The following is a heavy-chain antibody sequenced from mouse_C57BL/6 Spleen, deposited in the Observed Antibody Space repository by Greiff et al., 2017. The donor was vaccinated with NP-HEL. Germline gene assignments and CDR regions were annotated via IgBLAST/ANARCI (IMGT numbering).Heavy chain of an antibody. Sequence: QVQLQQPGAELVMPGASVKLSCKASGYTFTSYWMHWVKQRPGQGLEWIGEIDPSDSYTNYNQKFKGKSTLTVDKSSSTAYMQLSSLTSEDSAVYYCARWGLTTTVVATDYWGQGTTLTVSS. CDR1: GYTFTSYW. V-gene: IGHV1-69*01. CDR3: ARWGLTTTVVATDY. J-gene: IGHJ2*01. CDR2: IDPSDSYT. D-gene: IGHD1-1*01.